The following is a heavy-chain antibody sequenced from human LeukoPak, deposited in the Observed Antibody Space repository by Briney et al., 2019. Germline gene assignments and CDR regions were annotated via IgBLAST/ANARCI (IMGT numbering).Heavy chain of an antibody. CDR2: IKQDGSDK. D-gene: IGHD3-16*01. CDR1: GFTFSNYW. V-gene: IGHV3-7*03. CDR3: AKDYEVGSIDY. J-gene: IGHJ4*02. Sequence: GGSLRLSCAASGFTFSNYWMSWVRQAPGKGLEWVANIKQDGSDKNYVDSVKGRFTISRDNSKNTVFLQMNSLRAEDSAVYYCAKDYEVGSIDYWGQGTLVTVSS.